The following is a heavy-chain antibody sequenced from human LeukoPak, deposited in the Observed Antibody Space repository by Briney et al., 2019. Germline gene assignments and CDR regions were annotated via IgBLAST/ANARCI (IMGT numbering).Heavy chain of an antibody. CDR1: GFTFSSYG. D-gene: IGHD3-10*01. CDR3: TTDIWSPSSYGLYAFDI. CDR2: IKSKTDGGTT. J-gene: IGHJ3*02. V-gene: IGHV3-15*01. Sequence: PGGSLRLSCAASGFTFSSYGMHWVRQAPGKGLEWVGRIKSKTDGGTTDYAAPVKGRFTISRDDSKNTLYLQMNSLKTEDTAVYYCTTDIWSPSSYGLYAFDIWGQGTMVTVSS.